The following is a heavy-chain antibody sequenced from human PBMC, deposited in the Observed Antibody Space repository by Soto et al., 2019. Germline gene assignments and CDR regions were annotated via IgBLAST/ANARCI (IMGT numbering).Heavy chain of an antibody. D-gene: IGHD5-12*01. Sequence: SETLSLTCTVSGGSISGHAWIWVRQPAGRGLEWIGHIYPSGSTSYNPSLRSRVTMSLDTSNNQIFLNLASVTTADTAVFYCVRGRSYSVYDFWGPGTLVTVSS. CDR1: GGSISGHA. J-gene: IGHJ4*02. CDR2: IYPSGST. CDR3: VRGRSYSVYDF. V-gene: IGHV4-4*07.